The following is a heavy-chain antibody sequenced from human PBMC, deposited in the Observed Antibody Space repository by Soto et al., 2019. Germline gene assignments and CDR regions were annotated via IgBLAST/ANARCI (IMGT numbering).Heavy chain of an antibody. CDR1: GYTFTGYY. J-gene: IGHJ3*01. V-gene: IGHV1-2*04. D-gene: IGHD3-22*01. Sequence: ASVKVSCKASGYTFTGYYMHWVRQAPGQGLEWMGWINPNSGGTNYAQKFQGWVTMTRDTSISTAYMELSRLRSDDPAVYYCARAPAITMIVVDGPKHTGADAFDFWGQGTMVTVSS. CDR2: INPNSGGT. CDR3: ARAPAITMIVVDGPKHTGADAFDF.